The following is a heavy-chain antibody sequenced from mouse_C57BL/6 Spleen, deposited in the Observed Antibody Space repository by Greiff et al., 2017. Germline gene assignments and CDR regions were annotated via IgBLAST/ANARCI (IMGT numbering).Heavy chain of an antibody. CDR2: IYPGDGDT. CDR1: GYAFSSSW. V-gene: IGHV1-82*01. J-gene: IGHJ4*01. Sequence: QVQLKESGPELVKPGASVKISCKASGYAFSSSWMNWVKQRPGKGLEWIGRIYPGDGDTNYNGKFKGKATLTADKSSSTAYMQLSSLTSEDSAVYFCAGYYGSSFAMDYWGQGTSVTVSS. D-gene: IGHD1-1*01. CDR3: AGYYGSSFAMDY.